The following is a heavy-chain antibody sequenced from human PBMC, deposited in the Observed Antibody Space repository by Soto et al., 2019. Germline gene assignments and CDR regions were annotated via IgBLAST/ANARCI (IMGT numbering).Heavy chain of an antibody. CDR1: GFSFRNYG. CDR3: AKGYCSGPSCYRGYGMDV. Sequence: TGRSLRLSCVASGFSFRNYGMHWVRQAPGKGLEWVAVISYEEINNKNYADSVKGRFTISRDNSENTLYLQMDSLRAEDTAVYYCAKGYCSGPSCYRGYGMDVWGQGTTVTVSS. J-gene: IGHJ6*02. CDR2: ISYEEINNK. D-gene: IGHD2-2*01. V-gene: IGHV3-30*18.